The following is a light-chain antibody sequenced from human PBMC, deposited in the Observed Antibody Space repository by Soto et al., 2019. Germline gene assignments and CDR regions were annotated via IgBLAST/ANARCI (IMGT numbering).Light chain of an antibody. CDR2: GAS. Sequence: EIVLTQSPGTLSLSPGEGATLSCRASQSISSNFLAWYQQKRGQAPRLLIHGASNRATGIPYRFSGSGSGTEFTLTITRLEPEDFAVYYCQQYGGSPRTFGQGTKVEVK. V-gene: IGKV3-20*01. CDR3: QQYGGSPRT. J-gene: IGKJ1*01. CDR1: QSISSNF.